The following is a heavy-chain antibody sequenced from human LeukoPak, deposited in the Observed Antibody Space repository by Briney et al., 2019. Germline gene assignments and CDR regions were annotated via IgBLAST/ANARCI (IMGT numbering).Heavy chain of an antibody. D-gene: IGHD2-2*01. CDR2: ISSSSSSYI. J-gene: IGHJ4*02. V-gene: IGHV3-21*01. CDR3: ARSTIHHDIVVVPAAPDY. Sequence: PGGSLRLSCAASGFTFSSYSMNWVRQAPGKGLEWVSSISSSSSSYIDYADSVKGRFTISRDNAKNSLYLQMNSLRAEDTAVYYCARSTIHHDIVVVPAAPDYWGQGTLVTVSS. CDR1: GFTFSSYS.